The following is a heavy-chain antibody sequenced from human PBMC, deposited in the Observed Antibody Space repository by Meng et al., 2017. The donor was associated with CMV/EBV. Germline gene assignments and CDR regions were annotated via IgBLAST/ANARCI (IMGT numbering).Heavy chain of an antibody. V-gene: IGHV4-39*07. CDR3: ARDRSGYDFWSGYYGYFDY. D-gene: IGHD3-3*01. CDR1: GGSISSSSYY. CDR2: IYYSGST. J-gene: IGHJ4*02. Sequence: SETLSLTCTVSGGSISSSSYYWGWIRQPPGKGLEWIGSIYYSGSTYYNPSLKSRVTIPVDTSKNQFSLKLSSVTAADTAVYYCARDRSGYDFWSGYYGYFDYWGQGTLVTVSS.